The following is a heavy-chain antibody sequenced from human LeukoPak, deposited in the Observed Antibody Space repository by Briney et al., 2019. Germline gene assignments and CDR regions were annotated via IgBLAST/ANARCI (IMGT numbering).Heavy chain of an antibody. V-gene: IGHV3-15*01. CDR1: GFTFSDAW. J-gene: IGHJ4*02. Sequence: GGSLRLSCAASGFTFSDAWMSWVRQTPGKGLEWVGRIKSNTDGGTTDFAAPVKGRFTISRDESENALYLQMNSLKTEDTAVYYCTTQLLYEHNFDYWGQGTLVTVSS. D-gene: IGHD2-2*02. CDR3: TTQLLYEHNFDY. CDR2: IKSNTDGGTT.